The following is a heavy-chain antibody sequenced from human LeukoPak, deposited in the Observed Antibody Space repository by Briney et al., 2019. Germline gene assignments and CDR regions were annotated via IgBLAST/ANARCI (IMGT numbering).Heavy chain of an antibody. J-gene: IGHJ4*02. D-gene: IGHD3-22*01. V-gene: IGHV3-23*01. Sequence: GRSLTPSCPVSGITLSNYCMSWVRQAPGKGLEWDGSIRKSGARKNYADYVKGRFTISRDNPKNTVYLQMNSLSPEDTAVYFCAKRGVVIRVILVGFHKEAYYCHSWGQGALDSVSS. CDR2: IRKSGARK. CDR3: AKRGVVIRVILVGFHKEAYYCHS. CDR1: GITLSNYC.